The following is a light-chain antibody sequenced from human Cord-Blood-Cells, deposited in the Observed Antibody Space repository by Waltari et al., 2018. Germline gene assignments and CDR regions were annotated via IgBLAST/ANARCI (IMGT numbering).Light chain of an antibody. CDR3: QQSYSTPPT. CDR2: AAP. J-gene: IGKJ1*01. CDR1: QSISIY. V-gene: IGKV1-39*01. Sequence: DIQMTQSPSSLSASVGDRVTITCRARQSISIYLNWYQQKPGKAPKLLIYAAPSLQSGVPSRFSGSGSGTDFTLTISSLQPEDFATYYCQQSYSTPPTFGQGTKVEIK.